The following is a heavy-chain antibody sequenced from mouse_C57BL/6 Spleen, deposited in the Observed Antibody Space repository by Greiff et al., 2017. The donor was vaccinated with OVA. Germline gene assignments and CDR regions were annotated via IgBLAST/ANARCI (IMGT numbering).Heavy chain of an antibody. CDR3: ARRGDGYPPWFAY. V-gene: IGHV1-55*01. Sequence: VQRQQPGAELVKPGASVKMSCKASGYTFTSYWITWVKQRPGQGLEWIGDIYPGSGSTNYNEKFKSKATLTVDTSSSTAYMQLSSLTSEDSAVYYCARRGDGYPPWFAYWGQGTLVTVSA. D-gene: IGHD2-3*01. CDR1: GYTFTSYW. J-gene: IGHJ3*01. CDR2: IYPGSGST.